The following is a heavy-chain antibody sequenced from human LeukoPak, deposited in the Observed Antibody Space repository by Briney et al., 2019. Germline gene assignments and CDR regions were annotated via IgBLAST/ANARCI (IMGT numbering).Heavy chain of an antibody. D-gene: IGHD6-13*01. Sequence: SETLSLTCAVYGGSFSGYYWSWIRQPPGKGLEWIGEINHSGSTNYNPSLKSRVTISVDTSKNQFSLKLSSVTAADTAVYYCARGAAAGDYWGQGTLVIVSS. CDR1: GGSFSGYY. CDR2: INHSGST. V-gene: IGHV4-34*01. J-gene: IGHJ4*02. CDR3: ARGAAAGDY.